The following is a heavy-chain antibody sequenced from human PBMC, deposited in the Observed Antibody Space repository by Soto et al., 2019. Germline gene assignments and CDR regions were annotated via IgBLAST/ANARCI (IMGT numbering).Heavy chain of an antibody. CDR2: ISPDGSKK. Sequence: QVQLVESGGGVVQPGRSLRLSCAASGSTFSSYDIHWVRQAPGKGLEWVAHISPDGSKKYYADSVKGRFTISRDNARNTVYLQINSLRVEDTAVYYCARGPSHGAFDIWGQGTMVTVSS. J-gene: IGHJ3*02. V-gene: IGHV3-30*04. CDR1: GSTFSSYD. CDR3: ARGPSHGAFDI.